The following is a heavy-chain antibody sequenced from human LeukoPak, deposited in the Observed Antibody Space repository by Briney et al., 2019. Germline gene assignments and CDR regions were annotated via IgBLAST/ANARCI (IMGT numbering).Heavy chain of an antibody. CDR3: ATDELVVPAAQTLAS. CDR2: INPNSGGT. Sequence: ASVKVSCKASGYTFTGYYMHWVRQAPGQGLEWMGWINPNSGGTNYAQKFQGRVTMTRDTSISTAYMELSRLRSDDTAVYYCATDELVVPAAQTLASWGQGTLVTVSS. D-gene: IGHD2-2*01. V-gene: IGHV1-2*02. CDR1: GYTFTGYY. J-gene: IGHJ5*02.